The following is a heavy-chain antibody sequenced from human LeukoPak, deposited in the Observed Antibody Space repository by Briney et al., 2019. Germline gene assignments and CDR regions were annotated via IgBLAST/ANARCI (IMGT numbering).Heavy chain of an antibody. CDR1: GFTFSSYA. V-gene: IGHV3-30-3*01. D-gene: IGHD1-26*01. Sequence: GRSLRLSCAASGFTFSSYAMHWVRQTPGKGLAWVAVISYDGSNKYYADSVKGRFTISRDNSKNTLYLQMNSLRAEDTAAYYCASGESGSYGYWGQGTLVTVSS. J-gene: IGHJ4*02. CDR2: ISYDGSNK. CDR3: ASGESGSYGY.